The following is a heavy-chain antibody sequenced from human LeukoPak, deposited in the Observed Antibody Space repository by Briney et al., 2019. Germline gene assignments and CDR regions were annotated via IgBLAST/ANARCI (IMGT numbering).Heavy chain of an antibody. D-gene: IGHD2-21*02. CDR3: ARDRGAYCGGDCYLGFDY. V-gene: IGHV3-48*03. CDR2: ISSSGRTT. J-gene: IGHJ4*01. CDR1: GFPFNTYE. Sequence: GGSLRLSCAASGFPFNTYEMNWVRQAPGKGLEWVSYISSSGRTTDYADSVKGRFTISRDNAKNSLFLQMTSLTAEDTAVYYCARDRGAYCGGDCYLGFDYWGRGTLVTVSS.